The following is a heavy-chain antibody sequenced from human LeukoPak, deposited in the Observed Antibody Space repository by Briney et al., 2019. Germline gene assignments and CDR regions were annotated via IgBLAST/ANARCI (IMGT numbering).Heavy chain of an antibody. D-gene: IGHD3-3*01. V-gene: IGHV5-51*01. Sequence: GESLRISCKGSGYTFSSYWIGWVRQMPGKGLEGMGIIYPGDSDTRYSPSFQGQVTTLVDTSIGTAYLQWSSRKASDTAIYYCARQNDFRLDYWGQGTLVTVSS. CDR1: GYTFSSYW. CDR2: IYPGDSDT. CDR3: ARQNDFRLDY. J-gene: IGHJ4*02.